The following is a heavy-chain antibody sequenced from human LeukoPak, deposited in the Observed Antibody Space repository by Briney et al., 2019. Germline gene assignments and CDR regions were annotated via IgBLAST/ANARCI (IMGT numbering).Heavy chain of an antibody. Sequence: PGGSLRLSCAASGFTFSSYAMSWVRQAPGKGLEWVSAISGSGGSTYYADSVKGRFTISRDNSKNTLYLQMNSLRVEDTAVYYCARGAYYDFWSGYYGKISDYWGQGTLVTVSS. CDR3: ARGAYYDFWSGYYGKISDY. CDR2: ISGSGGST. D-gene: IGHD3-3*01. CDR1: GFTFSSYA. J-gene: IGHJ4*02. V-gene: IGHV3-23*01.